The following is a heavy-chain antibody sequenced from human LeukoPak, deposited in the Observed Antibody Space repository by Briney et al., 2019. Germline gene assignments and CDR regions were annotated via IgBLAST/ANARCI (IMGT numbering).Heavy chain of an antibody. D-gene: IGHD4-17*01. CDR3: ARDSGYGDYDY. J-gene: IGHJ4*02. CDR2: IKQDGSEK. CDR1: GFTFSSYW. V-gene: IGHV3-7*01. Sequence: GGSLRLSCAASGFTFSSYWMSWVRQAPGKGLGWVANIKQDGSEKYYVDSVKGRFTISRDNAKNTLYLQMNSLRAEDTAVYYCARDSGYGDYDYWGQGTLVTVSS.